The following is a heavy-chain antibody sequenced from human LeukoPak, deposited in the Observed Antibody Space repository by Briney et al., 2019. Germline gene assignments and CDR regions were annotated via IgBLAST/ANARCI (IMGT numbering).Heavy chain of an antibody. CDR1: GGTFSSYA. CDR3: ASLSMSPDYYYYYMDV. J-gene: IGHJ6*03. V-gene: IGHV1-69*13. Sequence: SVKVSCKASGGTFSSYAISWVRQAPGQGLEWMGGIIPIFGTANYAQKFQGRVTITADESTSTAYMELSSLRSEDTAVYYCASLSMSPDYYYYYMDVWGKGTTVTVSS. D-gene: IGHD2/OR15-2a*01. CDR2: IIPIFGTA.